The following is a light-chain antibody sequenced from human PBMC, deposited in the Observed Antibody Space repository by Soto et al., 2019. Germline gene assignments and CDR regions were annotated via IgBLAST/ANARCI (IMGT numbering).Light chain of an antibody. J-gene: IGKJ4*01. CDR1: QSINSD. CDR3: QQYNDWLALS. V-gene: IGKV3-15*01. CDR2: GAS. Sequence: EIVMTHSPATLSVSPWDIATLSCRASQSINSDLAWYLQKPGQAPRLLIYGASTRATGIPARFSGSGSVTEFTLTISSLQPEDFAVYYCQQYNDWLALSFGGGTKVDIK.